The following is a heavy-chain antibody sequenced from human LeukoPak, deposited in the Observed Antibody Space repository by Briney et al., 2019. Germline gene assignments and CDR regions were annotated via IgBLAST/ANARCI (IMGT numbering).Heavy chain of an antibody. CDR3: AKGSTYDFWSGDALDV. J-gene: IGHJ3*01. D-gene: IGHD3-3*01. CDR2: ITGSAENT. CDR1: GFAFSSHA. Sequence: GGSLRLSCAASGFAFSSHAMTWVRQAPGKGFEWVSSITGSAENTYYADSVKGRFTISRDSSQKILSLQMDNLKVDDTSIYYCAKGSTYDFWSGDALDVWGQGTMVTVAS. V-gene: IGHV3-23*01.